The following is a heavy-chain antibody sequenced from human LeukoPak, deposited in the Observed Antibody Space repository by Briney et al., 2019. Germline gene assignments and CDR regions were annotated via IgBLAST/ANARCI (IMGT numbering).Heavy chain of an antibody. J-gene: IGHJ4*02. CDR2: IYSGGTT. CDR1: GFTVSSTY. Sequence: GGSLRLSCAASGFTVSSTYMSWVRQAPGKGLEWVSVIYSGGTTYYADSVKGRFTISRDNSKNALYLQMNSLRTEDTAVYYCARDLYDYGSYWGQGTLVTVSS. CDR3: ARDLYDYGSY. V-gene: IGHV3-66*01. D-gene: IGHD4/OR15-4a*01.